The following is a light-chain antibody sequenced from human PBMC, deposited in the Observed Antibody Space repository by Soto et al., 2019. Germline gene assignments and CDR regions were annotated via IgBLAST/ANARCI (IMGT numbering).Light chain of an antibody. CDR2: RNN. Sequence: QSVLTQPPSASGTPGQRVTISCSGSSSNIGSNCVYWYQQLPGTAPKLLIYRNNQRPSGVPDRFSGSKSGTSASLAISGVRSEDEADYYCAAWDDSLSGMVFGGGTKVTVL. CDR3: AAWDDSLSGMV. J-gene: IGLJ2*01. V-gene: IGLV1-47*01. CDR1: SSNIGSNC.